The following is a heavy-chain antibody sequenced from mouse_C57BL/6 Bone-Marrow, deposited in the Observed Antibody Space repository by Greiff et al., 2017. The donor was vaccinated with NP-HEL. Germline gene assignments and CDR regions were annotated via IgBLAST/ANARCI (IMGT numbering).Heavy chain of an antibody. V-gene: IGHV1-61*01. CDR1: GYTFTSYW. CDR2: IYPSDSET. Sequence: QVQLQQPGAELVRPGSSVKLSCKASGYTFTSYWMAWVKQRPGQGLEWIGNIYPSDSETHYNQKFKDKATLTVDKSSSTAYMQLSSLTSEDSAVYYWARRGYGSSFYWYFDVWGTGTTVTVSS. J-gene: IGHJ1*03. CDR3: ARRGYGSSFYWYFDV. D-gene: IGHD1-1*01.